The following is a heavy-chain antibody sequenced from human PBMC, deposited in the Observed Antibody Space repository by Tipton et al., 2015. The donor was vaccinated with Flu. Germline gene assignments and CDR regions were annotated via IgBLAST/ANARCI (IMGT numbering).Heavy chain of an antibody. J-gene: IGHJ5*02. CDR3: ARRDYSNYVSDPKNWFDP. V-gene: IGHV5-51*01. CDR2: IYPDDSDT. Sequence: QLVQSGAEVKKPGESLKISCKGFGDSFISYWIGWVRQMPGKGLEWMGIIYPDDSDTRYSPSFQGQVTISADKSLNTAYLQWTSLKASDTAMYYCARRDYSNYVSDPKNWFDPWGQGTLVTVSS. CDR1: GDSFISYW. D-gene: IGHD4-11*01.